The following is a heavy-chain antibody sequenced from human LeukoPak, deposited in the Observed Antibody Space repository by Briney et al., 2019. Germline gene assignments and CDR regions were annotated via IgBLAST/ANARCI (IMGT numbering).Heavy chain of an antibody. CDR2: IKCDGSEK. J-gene: IGHJ4*02. CDR1: GFTFSSYA. Sequence: GGSLRLSCAASGFTFSSYAMSWVRQAPGKGLEWVADIKCDGSEKYYVDSVKGRFTISRDNAKNSLYLQMNSLRAEDTAVYYCARGLRGSGSFWGQGTLVTVSS. V-gene: IGHV3-7*01. CDR3: ARGLRGSGSF. D-gene: IGHD3-10*01.